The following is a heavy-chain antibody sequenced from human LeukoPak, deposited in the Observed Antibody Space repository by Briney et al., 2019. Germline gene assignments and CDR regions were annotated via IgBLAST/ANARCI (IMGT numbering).Heavy chain of an antibody. CDR3: AKTLPRYYYYGMDV. V-gene: IGHV3-30*18. J-gene: IGHJ6*04. CDR1: GFSFSSYG. CDR2: ISYDGSNK. Sequence: PGGSLRLSCAASGFSFSSYGMHWVRQAPGKGLEWVAVISYDGSNKYYADSVKGRFTISRDNSKNTLYLQMNSLRAEDTAVYYCAKTLPRYYYYGMDVWGKGTTVTVSS.